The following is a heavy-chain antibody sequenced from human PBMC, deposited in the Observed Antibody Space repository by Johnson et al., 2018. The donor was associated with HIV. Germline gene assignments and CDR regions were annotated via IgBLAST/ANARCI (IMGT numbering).Heavy chain of an antibody. V-gene: IGHV3-23*04. CDR2: ISGSGGST. CDR3: AKGMGLSIGELSDAFHF. D-gene: IGHD3-10*01. J-gene: IGHJ3*01. CDR1: GFTVSSNY. Sequence: VQLVESGGGLVQPGGSLRLSCAASGFTVSSNYMSWVRQAPGKGLEWVSAISGSGGSTYYADSVKGRFPISRDNSKNTLYLQTNSLRAEDTAVCYCAKGMGLSIGELSDAFHFWGLGTVVTVSS.